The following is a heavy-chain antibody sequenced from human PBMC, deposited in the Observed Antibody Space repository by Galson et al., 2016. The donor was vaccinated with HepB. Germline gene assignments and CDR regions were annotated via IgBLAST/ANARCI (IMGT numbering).Heavy chain of an antibody. V-gene: IGHV4-34*01. CDR3: ARGKFELRVSDY. CDR1: GGSLRGYY. CDR2: INYTANT. D-gene: IGHD1-7*01. Sequence: SETLSLTCAVNGGSLRGYYWSWIRLPPGKGLEWIGEINYTANTRYNSSLKSRVTISRDTSNNQFSLKLNSVTAADTAVYYCARGKFELRVSDYGGQGILVTVSS. J-gene: IGHJ4*02.